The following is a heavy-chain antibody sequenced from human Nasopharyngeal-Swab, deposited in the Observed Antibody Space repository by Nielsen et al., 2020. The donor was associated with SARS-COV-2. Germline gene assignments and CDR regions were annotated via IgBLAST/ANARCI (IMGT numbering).Heavy chain of an antibody. CDR1: GFTFSSYG. Sequence: GGSLRLSCAASGFTFSSYGMHWVRQAPGKGLEWVAVISYDGSNKYYADSVKGRFTISRDNSKNTLYLQMNSLRAEDTAVYYCAKPRGGATYSPFFNYWGQGTLVTVSS. CDR3: AKPRGGATYSPFFNY. J-gene: IGHJ4*02. D-gene: IGHD1-26*01. V-gene: IGHV3-30*18. CDR2: ISYDGSNK.